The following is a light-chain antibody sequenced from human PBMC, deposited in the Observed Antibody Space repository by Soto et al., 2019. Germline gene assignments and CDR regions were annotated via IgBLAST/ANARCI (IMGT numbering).Light chain of an antibody. V-gene: IGLV2-14*01. CDR3: SSYPSSSTPNV. Sequence: QSVLTQPASVSGSPGQSITISCTGTSSDVGGYNYVSWYQQHPGKAPKLMIYEVSNRPSGVSNRFSGSKSGNTASLTISGLQAEDEADYYCSSYPSSSTPNVFGTGTKVTVL. CDR1: SSDVGGYNY. CDR2: EVS. J-gene: IGLJ1*01.